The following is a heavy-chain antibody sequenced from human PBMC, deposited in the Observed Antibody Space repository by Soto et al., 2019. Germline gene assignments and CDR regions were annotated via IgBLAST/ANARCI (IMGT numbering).Heavy chain of an antibody. CDR3: AKDLNHYYDSSGSPFDY. J-gene: IGHJ4*02. CDR1: GFTFSSYG. CDR2: ISYDGSNK. D-gene: IGHD3-22*01. Sequence: GGSLRLSCAASGFTFSSYGMHWVRQAPGKGLEWVAVISYDGSNKYYADSVKGRFTISRDNSKNTLYLQMNSLRAEDTAVYYCAKDLNHYYDSSGSPFDYWGQGTLVTVSS. V-gene: IGHV3-30*18.